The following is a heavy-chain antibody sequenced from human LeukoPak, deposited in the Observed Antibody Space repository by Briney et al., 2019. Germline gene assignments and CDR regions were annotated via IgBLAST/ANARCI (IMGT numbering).Heavy chain of an antibody. CDR2: ISAYNGNT. J-gene: IGHJ6*03. CDR1: GYTFTSYG. D-gene: IGHD6-13*01. CDR3: ARDRGIAAAGRETYYYYMDV. Sequence: GASVKVSCKASGYTFTSYGISWVRQAPGQGLEWMGWISAYNGNTNYAQKLQGRVTMTTDTSTSTAYMELRGLRSDDTAVYYCARDRGIAAAGRETYYYYMDVWGKGTTVTVSS. V-gene: IGHV1-18*01.